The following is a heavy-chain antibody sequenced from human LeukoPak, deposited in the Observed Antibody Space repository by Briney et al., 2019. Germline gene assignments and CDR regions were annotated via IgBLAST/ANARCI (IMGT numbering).Heavy chain of an antibody. CDR3: ARDAGSGRTY. Sequence: GGSLRLSCAASGFTFSSYAMSWVRQAPGKGLEWVSAISGSGGSTYYADSVKGRFTISRDSAKNSLYLQMNSLRAEDTAVYYCARDAGSGRTYWGQGTLVTVSS. J-gene: IGHJ4*02. V-gene: IGHV3-23*01. CDR2: ISGSGGST. CDR1: GFTFSSYA. D-gene: IGHD3-10*01.